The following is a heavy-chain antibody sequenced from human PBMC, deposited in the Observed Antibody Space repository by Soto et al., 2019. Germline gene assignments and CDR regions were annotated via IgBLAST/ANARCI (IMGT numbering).Heavy chain of an antibody. D-gene: IGHD4-17*01. Sequence: SETLSLTCAVSGGSISSGGYSWSWIRQPPGKGLEWIGYIYHSGSTYYNPSLKSRVTISVDRSKNQFSLKLSSVTAADTAVYYCARAHYGDFGYGMDVWGQGTTVTVSS. CDR3: ARAHYGDFGYGMDV. V-gene: IGHV4-30-2*01. CDR1: GGSISSGGYS. J-gene: IGHJ6*02. CDR2: IYHSGST.